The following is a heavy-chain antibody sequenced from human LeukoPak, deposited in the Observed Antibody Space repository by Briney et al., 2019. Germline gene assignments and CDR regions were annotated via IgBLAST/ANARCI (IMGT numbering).Heavy chain of an antibody. D-gene: IGHD1-26*01. CDR1: GGTFSSYA. V-gene: IGHV1-18*01. Sequence: ASVKVSCKASGGTFSSYAISWVRQAPGQGLEWMGWISAYNGNTNYAQKLQGRVTMTTDTSTSTAYMELRSLRSDDTAVYYCARGRPSVGATPYYYYYMDVWGKGTTVTVSS. CDR2: ISAYNGNT. CDR3: ARGRPSVGATPYYYYYMDV. J-gene: IGHJ6*03.